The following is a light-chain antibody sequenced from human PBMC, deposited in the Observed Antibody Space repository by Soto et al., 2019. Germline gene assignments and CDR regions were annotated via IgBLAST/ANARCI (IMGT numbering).Light chain of an antibody. Sequence: QSLLTQPPSAYGTPGQRVTISCSGSSSNIGSNTVNWYQQLPGTAPKLVIYSNNQRPSGVPDRFSGSKSGTSASLAISGLQSEDEADYYCVAWDDSLNGYVVFGGGTKVTVL. V-gene: IGLV1-44*01. CDR1: SSNIGSNT. CDR3: VAWDDSLNGYVV. CDR2: SNN. J-gene: IGLJ2*01.